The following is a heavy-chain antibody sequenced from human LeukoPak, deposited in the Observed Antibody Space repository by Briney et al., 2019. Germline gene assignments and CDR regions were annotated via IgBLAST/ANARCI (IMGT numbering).Heavy chain of an antibody. CDR1: GGSFSGYY. CDR3: ARRRRRFLEWLPFVFDY. V-gene: IGHV4-34*01. CDR2: INHSGST. D-gene: IGHD3-3*01. J-gene: IGHJ4*02. Sequence: SETLSLTCAVYGGSFSGYYWSWIRQPPEKGLEWIGEINHSGSTNYNPSLKSRVTISVDTSKNQFSLKLSSVTAADTAVYYCARRRRRFLEWLPFVFDYWGQGTLVTVSS.